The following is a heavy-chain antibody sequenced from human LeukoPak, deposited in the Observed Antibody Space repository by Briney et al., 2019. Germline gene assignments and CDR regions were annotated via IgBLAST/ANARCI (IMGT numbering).Heavy chain of an antibody. CDR1: GFTFSSYE. D-gene: IGHD3-10*02. Sequence: PGGSLRLSRAASGFTFSSYEMNWVRLAPGKGLEWISYISTTGSTIYNTDIVQGRFTISRDNARNSLYLQMNSLRAEDTAVYYCARNFSYYVLWGQGTLVTVSS. CDR2: ISTTGSTI. V-gene: IGHV3-48*03. CDR3: ARNFSYYVL. J-gene: IGHJ4*02.